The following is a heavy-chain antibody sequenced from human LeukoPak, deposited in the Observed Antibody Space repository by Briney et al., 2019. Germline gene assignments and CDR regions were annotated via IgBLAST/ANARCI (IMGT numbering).Heavy chain of an antibody. Sequence: GGSLRLSCAASGFTVSSNYMTWVRQAPGKGLEWVSVIYSGGTTYYADSVKGRFTISRDNSKNTLYLQMNSLRAEDTALYYCAKGGSIITMIVDYWGQGTLVTVSS. CDR3: AKGGSIITMIVDY. J-gene: IGHJ4*02. CDR1: GFTVSSNY. CDR2: IYSGGTT. D-gene: IGHD3-22*01. V-gene: IGHV3-53*05.